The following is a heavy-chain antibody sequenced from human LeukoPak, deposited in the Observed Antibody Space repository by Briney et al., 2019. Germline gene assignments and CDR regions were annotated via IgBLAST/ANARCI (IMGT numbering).Heavy chain of an antibody. V-gene: IGHV1-8*01. J-gene: IGHJ4*02. D-gene: IGHD2-21*02. CDR2: MSASSGNT. Sequence: ASVKVSCKASGYTFTNYDINWVRQATGQGLEWLGWMSASSGNTGYAQKFQGRVSMTRATSISTAYLELSSLTFEDTAVYYCARTPPNGDIDYWGQGTLVTVSS. CDR3: ARTPPNGDIDY. CDR1: GYTFTNYD.